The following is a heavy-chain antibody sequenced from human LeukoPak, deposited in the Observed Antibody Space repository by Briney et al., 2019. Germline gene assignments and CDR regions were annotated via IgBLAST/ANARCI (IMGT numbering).Heavy chain of an antibody. CDR2: INPSGGST. V-gene: IGHV1-46*01. J-gene: IGHJ4*02. CDR3: ARTSRWDIVSNALIDY. D-gene: IGHD5/OR15-5a*01. CDR1: GYTFTSYY. Sequence: ASVKVSCKASGYTFTSYYMHWVRQAPGQGLEWMGIINPSGGSTSYAQKFQGRVTMTRGMSTSTVYMELSSLRSEDTAVYYCARTSRWDIVSNALIDYWGQGTLVTVSS.